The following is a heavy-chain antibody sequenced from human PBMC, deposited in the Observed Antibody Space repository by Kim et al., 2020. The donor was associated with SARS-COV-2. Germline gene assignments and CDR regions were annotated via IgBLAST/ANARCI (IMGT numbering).Heavy chain of an antibody. Sequence: KYYADSVKGRFTISRDNSKNTLYLQMNSLRAEDTAVYYCAKDYYGSGSYWGQGTLVTVSS. J-gene: IGHJ4*02. V-gene: IGHV3-30*02. D-gene: IGHD3-10*01. CDR2: K. CDR3: AKDYYGSGSY.